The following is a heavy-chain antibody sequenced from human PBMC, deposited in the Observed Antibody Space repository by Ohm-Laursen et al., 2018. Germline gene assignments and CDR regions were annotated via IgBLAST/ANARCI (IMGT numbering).Heavy chain of an antibody. D-gene: IGHD3-3*01. V-gene: IGHV3-11*01. CDR1: GFTFSDYY. J-gene: IGHJ4*02. CDR3: AREPGGRFLEWLPRLLRNDY. Sequence: SLRLSCTASGFTFSDYYMSWIRQAPGKGLEWVSYISSSGSTIYYADSVKGRFTISRDNAKNSLYLQMNSLRAEDTAVYYCAREPGGRFLEWLPRLLRNDYWGQGTLVTVSS. CDR2: ISSSGSTI.